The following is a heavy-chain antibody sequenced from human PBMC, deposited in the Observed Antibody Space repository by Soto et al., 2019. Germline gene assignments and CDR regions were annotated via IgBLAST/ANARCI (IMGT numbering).Heavy chain of an antibody. Sequence: AERLSVTDSVAGAPIRSYYCRCIRHPTLKGLEWIGYVYTSDYTRYSSSLKSRVTISVDTSKSQFYLRLNSVTAADTAVYYCASSAGHPGDFFYYNGMDVWGQGTTVTVS. D-gene: IGHD3-10*01. J-gene: IGHJ6*02. CDR1: GAPIRSYY. CDR2: VYTSDYT. V-gene: IGHV4-4*08. CDR3: ASSAGHPGDFFYYNGMDV.